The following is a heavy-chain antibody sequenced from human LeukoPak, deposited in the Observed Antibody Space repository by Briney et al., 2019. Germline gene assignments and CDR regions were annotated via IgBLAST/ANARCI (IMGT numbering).Heavy chain of an antibody. CDR2: ISSSSSYI. D-gene: IGHD3-22*01. CDR3: ARAQGSYYDIFHC. J-gene: IGHJ4*02. Sequence: PGGSLRLSCAASGFTFSSYSMNWVRQAPGKGLEWVSSISSSSSYIYYADSVKGRFTISRDNAKNSLYLQMNSLRAEDTAVYYCARAQGSYYDIFHCWGQGTLVTVSS. CDR1: GFTFSSYS. V-gene: IGHV3-21*01.